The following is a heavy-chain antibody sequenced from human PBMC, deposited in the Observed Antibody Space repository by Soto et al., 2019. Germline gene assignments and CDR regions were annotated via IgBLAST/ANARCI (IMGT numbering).Heavy chain of an antibody. J-gene: IGHJ1*01. D-gene: IGHD3-10*01. V-gene: IGHV3-21*01. CDR1: GFTFSSYS. CDR3: ASDSRGSGSYYVGKGTFAEYFQH. CDR2: ISSSSSYI. Sequence: GGSLRLSCAASGFTFSSYSMNWVRQAPGKGLEWVSSISSSSSYIYYADSVKGRFTISRDNAKNSLYLQMNSLIAEDTAVYYCASDSRGSGSYYVGKGTFAEYFQHWGQGTLVTVSS.